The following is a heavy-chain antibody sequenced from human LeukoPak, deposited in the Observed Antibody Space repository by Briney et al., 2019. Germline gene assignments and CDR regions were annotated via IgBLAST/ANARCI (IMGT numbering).Heavy chain of an antibody. D-gene: IGHD2/OR15-2a*01. CDR3: ARGVTVLGP. J-gene: IGHJ3*01. V-gene: IGHV1-2*06. CDR1: GYTFTGYY. Sequence: ASVKVSCKASGYTFTGYYMHWVRQAPGQGLEWMGRINPDSGGTNYAQKFQGRVTMTRDTSISSAYMELRSLRSDDTAVYYCARGVTVLGPWGQGTMVTVSS. CDR2: INPDSGGT.